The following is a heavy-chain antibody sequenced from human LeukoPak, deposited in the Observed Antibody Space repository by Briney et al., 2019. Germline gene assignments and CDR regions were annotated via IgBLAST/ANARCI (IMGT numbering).Heavy chain of an antibody. CDR3: AKNGDRGAYCSGGSCYPYFYYYMDV. CDR1: GFTFDDYA. Sequence: PGGSLRLSCAASGFTFDDYAMHWVRQAPGKGLEWVSGINWNSGDIGYADSVKGRFTISRDNSKNTLYLQMNSLRAEDTAIYYCAKNGDRGAYCSGGSCYPYFYYYMDVWGKGTTVTISS. J-gene: IGHJ6*03. CDR2: INWNSGDI. D-gene: IGHD2-15*01. V-gene: IGHV3-9*01.